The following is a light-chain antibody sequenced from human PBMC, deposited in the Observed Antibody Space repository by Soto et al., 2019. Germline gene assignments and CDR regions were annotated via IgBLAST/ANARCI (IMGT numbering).Light chain of an antibody. V-gene: IGKV3D-15*01. CDR1: QTVRDN. CDR3: KQYDIWPLT. J-gene: IGKJ4*01. Sequence: EIVMTQSPATLSVSPGERATLSCRPSQTVRDNLAWYQQKPGQAHRLLIYGAYTRATGIQARFSGSGFGTEFTLNIDTLQSEDFAVYYCKQYDIWPLTFGGGTKVDI. CDR2: GAY.